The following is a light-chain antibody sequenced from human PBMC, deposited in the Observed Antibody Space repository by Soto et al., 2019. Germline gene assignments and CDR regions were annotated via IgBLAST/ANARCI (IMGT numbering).Light chain of an antibody. CDR2: GAS. CDR1: QSVSSSY. J-gene: IGKJ2*01. CDR3: QQYGNSPPNT. V-gene: IGKV3-20*01. Sequence: EIVLTQSPGTLSLSPGERATLSCRASQSVSSSYLAWYQQKPGQAPRLLIYGASSRATGIPDRFSGSGSGTDFTLTISRLEPEDFAVYFCQQYGNSPPNTCGQGTKVEIK.